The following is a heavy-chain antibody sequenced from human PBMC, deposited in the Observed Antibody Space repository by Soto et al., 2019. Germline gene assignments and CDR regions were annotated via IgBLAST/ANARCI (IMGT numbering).Heavy chain of an antibody. CDR2: ISGSGGST. CDR3: AAHRGGSYEPYYYYGMDV. D-gene: IGHD1-26*01. V-gene: IGHV3-23*01. J-gene: IGHJ6*02. Sequence: EVQLLESGGGLVQPGGSLRLSCAASGFTFSSYAMSWVRQAPGKGLEWVSAISGSGGSTYYADSVKGRFTISRDNSKNTLYLQMNSLRAEDTAVYYCAAHRGGSYEPYYYYGMDVWGQGTTVTVSS. CDR1: GFTFSSYA.